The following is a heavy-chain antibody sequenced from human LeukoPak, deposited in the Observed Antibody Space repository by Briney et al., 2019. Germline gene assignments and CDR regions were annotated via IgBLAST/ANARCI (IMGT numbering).Heavy chain of an antibody. CDR2: ISGSGGST. V-gene: IGHV3-23*01. D-gene: IGHD3-10*01. CDR3: AKADPQTRGYYGSGSYPGEYYFDY. J-gene: IGHJ4*02. CDR1: GFTFSSYA. Sequence: GQSLRLSCAASGFTFSSYAMSWVRQTPGKGLEWVSAISGSGGSTYYADSVKGRFTISRDNSKNTLYLQMNSLRAEDTAVYYCAKADPQTRGYYGSGSYPGEYYFDYWGQGTLVTVSS.